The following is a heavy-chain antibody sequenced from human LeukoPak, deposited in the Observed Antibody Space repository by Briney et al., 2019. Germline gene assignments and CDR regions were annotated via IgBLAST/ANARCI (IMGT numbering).Heavy chain of an antibody. Sequence: PGGSLRLSCAASGFTFDVSAMNWVRQAPGKGLEWVSASGNAGDTYYADSVKGRFTISRDNSKKMLFLQMTSLRAGDTAVYYCVREARGYHYTYFDYWGQGTLVTVSS. V-gene: IGHV3-23*01. CDR1: GFTFDVSA. CDR2: SGNAGDT. J-gene: IGHJ4*02. CDR3: VREARGYHYTYFDY. D-gene: IGHD5-18*01.